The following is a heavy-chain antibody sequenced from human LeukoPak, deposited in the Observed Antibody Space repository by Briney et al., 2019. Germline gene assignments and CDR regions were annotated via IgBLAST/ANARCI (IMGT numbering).Heavy chain of an antibody. J-gene: IGHJ5*02. CDR2: INPNSGGT. CDR3: ARGISGSYYWFDP. D-gene: IGHD3-10*01. V-gene: IGHV1-2*02. CDR1: GYTFTGYY. Sequence: ASVKVSCKASGYTFTGYYMHWVRRAPGQGLEWMGWINPNSGGTNYAQKFQGRVTMTRDTSISTAYMELSRLRSDDTAVYYCARGISGSYYWFDPWGQGTLVTVSS.